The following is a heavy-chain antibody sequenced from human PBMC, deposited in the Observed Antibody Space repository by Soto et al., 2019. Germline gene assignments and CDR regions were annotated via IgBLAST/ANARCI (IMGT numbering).Heavy chain of an antibody. CDR3: ARGGEPIDY. J-gene: IGHJ4*02. D-gene: IGHD2-21*01. CDR1: GYTFSGHA. Sequence: ASVKVSCKASGYTFSGHAIHWLRQAPGQGPEWMGWINADNSKTYYAEKFQGRVTITRDTSASTAYMELSSLRSEDTAVYYCARGGEPIDYWGQGTLVTVSS. V-gene: IGHV1-3*01. CDR2: INADNSKT.